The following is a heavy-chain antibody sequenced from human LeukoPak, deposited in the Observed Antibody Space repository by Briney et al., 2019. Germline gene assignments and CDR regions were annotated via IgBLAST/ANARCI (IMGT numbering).Heavy chain of an antibody. D-gene: IGHD3-22*01. Sequence: ASVKVSCKASGYTFTGYYMHWVRQAPGQGLEWMGWINPNSGGTNYAQKFQGRVTMTRDTSISTAYMELSRLRSDDTAVYYCARDFETYYYDSSGYNYWGQGTLVTVSS. J-gene: IGHJ4*02. V-gene: IGHV1-2*02. CDR1: GYTFTGYY. CDR3: ARDFETYYYDSSGYNY. CDR2: INPNSGGT.